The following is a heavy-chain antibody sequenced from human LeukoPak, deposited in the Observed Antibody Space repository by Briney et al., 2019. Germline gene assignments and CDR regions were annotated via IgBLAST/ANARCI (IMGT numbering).Heavy chain of an antibody. Sequence: LGGSLRLSCSAYGFTLSSYSMTWVRQAPARGLEWVSSISSSSSYIYYADSVKGRFTISRDNAKNSLYLQMDSLRAEDTAVYYCAREAVAGSKYYYMDVWGKGTTVTVSS. V-gene: IGHV3-21*01. J-gene: IGHJ6*03. CDR2: ISSSSSYI. D-gene: IGHD6-19*01. CDR3: AREAVAGSKYYYMDV. CDR1: GFTLSSYS.